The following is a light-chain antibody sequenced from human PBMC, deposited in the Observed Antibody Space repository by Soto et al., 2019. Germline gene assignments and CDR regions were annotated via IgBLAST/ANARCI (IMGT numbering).Light chain of an antibody. CDR1: QSVASNN. V-gene: IGKV3D-20*02. CDR3: QQRSSWIT. CDR2: GAS. J-gene: IGKJ5*01. Sequence: EIVLTQSPGTLSLSPGERATLSCRASQSVASNNLAWYQQIPGQSPRILIYGASSRATGIPDRFSGSGSGTDFTLTISRLEPEDFAVYYCQQRSSWITFGQGTRLEIK.